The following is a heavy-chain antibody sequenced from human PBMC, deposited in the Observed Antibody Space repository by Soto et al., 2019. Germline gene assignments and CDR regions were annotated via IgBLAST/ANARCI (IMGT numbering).Heavy chain of an antibody. CDR1: GGSVSSGSHY. CDR3: ARPRLNWNFFDY. CDR2: IYYSGST. Sequence: SEALSLTCTVSGGSVSSGSHYWSWIRQPPGRGLEWIGYIYYSGSTNYNPSLKSRVTISVDTSKNQFSLKLSSVTAADTAVYYCARPRLNWNFFDYWGQGTLVTVSS. D-gene: IGHD1-20*01. J-gene: IGHJ4*02. V-gene: IGHV4-61*01.